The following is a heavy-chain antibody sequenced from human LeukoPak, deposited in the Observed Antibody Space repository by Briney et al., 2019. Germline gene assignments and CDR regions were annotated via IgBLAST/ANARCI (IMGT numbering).Heavy chain of an antibody. CDR1: GGSLTIYY. Sequence: SETLSLTCSVSGGSLTIYYWSWIRQSAGKGLEWIGRIYTTGTTNYNPSLKGRVSMSVDTSTNQFSLKLSSVTAADTAVYYCARDLLVGGSFFDYWGQGFLVTVSS. CDR2: IYTTGTT. J-gene: IGHJ4*02. CDR3: ARDLLVGGSFFDY. D-gene: IGHD1-26*01. V-gene: IGHV4-4*07.